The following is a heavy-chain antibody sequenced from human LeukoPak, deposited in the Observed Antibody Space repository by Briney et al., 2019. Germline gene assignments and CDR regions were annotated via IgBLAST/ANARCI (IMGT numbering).Heavy chain of an antibody. CDR1: GGSVSYGSYY. J-gene: IGHJ4*02. Sequence: SETLSLTCSISGGSVSYGSYYWSWIRQPPGKGLEWIAYIYYSGSTSYNPSLKSRVTISVDMPKNQFSLKVRSVTAADTAVYYCARLCDWDFDYWGQGTLVTVSS. CDR3: ARLCDWDFDY. D-gene: IGHD2-21*02. V-gene: IGHV4-61*01. CDR2: IYYSGST.